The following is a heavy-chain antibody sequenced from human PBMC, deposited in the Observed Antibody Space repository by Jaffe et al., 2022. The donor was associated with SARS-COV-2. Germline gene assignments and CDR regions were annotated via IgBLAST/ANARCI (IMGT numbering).Heavy chain of an antibody. CDR2: IYYSGST. CDR1: GGSISSYY. D-gene: IGHD3-9*01. J-gene: IGHJ6*02. CDR3: ARDHYDFLTSEGGMDV. Sequence: QVQLQESGPGLVKPSETLSLTCTVSGGSISSYYWSWIRQPPGKGLEWIGYIYYSGSTNYNPSLKSRVTISVDTSKNQFSLKLSSVTAADTAVYYCARDHYDFLTSEGGMDVWGQGTTVTVSS. V-gene: IGHV4-59*01.